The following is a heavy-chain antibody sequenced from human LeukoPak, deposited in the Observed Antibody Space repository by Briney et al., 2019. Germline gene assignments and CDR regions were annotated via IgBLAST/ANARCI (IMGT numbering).Heavy chain of an antibody. CDR3: ARAMMTTGGGVFDY. D-gene: IGHD3-3*01. CDR2: ISGGGETI. J-gene: IGHJ4*02. Sequence: GGSLRLSCAASGITLSSYWMHWVRQAPGKGLEWVSYISGGGETIYFADSLKGRFTVSRDNAENSLYLQMNSLRAEDTAVYYCARAMMTTGGGVFDYWGQGTQVTVSS. CDR1: GITLSSYW. V-gene: IGHV3-48*04.